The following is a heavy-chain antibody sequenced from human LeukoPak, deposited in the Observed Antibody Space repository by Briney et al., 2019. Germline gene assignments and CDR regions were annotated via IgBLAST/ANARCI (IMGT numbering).Heavy chain of an antibody. Sequence: SETLSLTCTVSGDSISSYYWSWIRQPAGKGLEWIGRIYTSGSTNYNPSLKSRVAMSVDTSKNQFSLKLSSVTAADTAVYYCARIVKERYSSSWYNPYYYYYYMDVWGKGTTVTVSS. V-gene: IGHV4-4*07. CDR3: ARIVKERYSSSWYNPYYYYYYMDV. D-gene: IGHD6-13*01. J-gene: IGHJ6*03. CDR1: GDSISSYY. CDR2: IYTSGST.